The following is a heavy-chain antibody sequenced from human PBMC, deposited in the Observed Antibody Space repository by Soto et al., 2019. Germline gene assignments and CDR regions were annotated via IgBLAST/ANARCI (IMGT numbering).Heavy chain of an antibody. CDR3: ARDGNYYDSSGYRVYGMDV. V-gene: IGHV3-74*01. D-gene: IGHD3-22*01. CDR1: GFTFSSYW. J-gene: IGHJ6*02. Sequence: GGSLRLSCAASGFTFSSYWMHWVRQAPGKGLVWVSRINSDGSSTSYADSVKGRFTISRDNAKNTLYLQMNSLRAEDTAVYYCARDGNYYDSSGYRVYGMDVWGQGTTVTVSS. CDR2: INSDGSST.